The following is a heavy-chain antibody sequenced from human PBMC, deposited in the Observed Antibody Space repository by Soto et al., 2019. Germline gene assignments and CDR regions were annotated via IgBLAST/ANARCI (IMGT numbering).Heavy chain of an antibody. CDR1: GFTFSSYS. J-gene: IGHJ6*02. D-gene: IGHD6-13*01. Sequence: VGSLRLSCAASGFTFSSYSMNWVRQAPGKGLEWVSSISSSSSYIYYADSVKGRFTISRDNAKNSLYLQMNSLRAEDTAVYYCARVGSSSFRVYYYGMDVWGQGTTVTVSS. CDR3: ARVGSSSFRVYYYGMDV. V-gene: IGHV3-21*01. CDR2: ISSSSSYI.